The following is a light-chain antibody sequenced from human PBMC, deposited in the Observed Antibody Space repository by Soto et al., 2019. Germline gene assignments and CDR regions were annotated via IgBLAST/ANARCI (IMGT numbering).Light chain of an antibody. CDR3: QQYYYTPLT. V-gene: IGKV4-1*01. J-gene: IGKJ4*01. CDR1: QSLLYSSNNKNY. CDR2: WAS. Sequence: DIVMTQSPDSLAVSLGERATINCKSSQSLLYSSNNKNYLAWYQQKPGQPPKLLIYWASTRESGVPDRFSGSGSGTDFTLTVSSLQAEDVAVYYGQQYYYTPLTFGGGTKVEIK.